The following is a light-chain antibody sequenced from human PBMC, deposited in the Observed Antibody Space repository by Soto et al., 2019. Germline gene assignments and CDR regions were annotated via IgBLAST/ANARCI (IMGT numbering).Light chain of an antibody. CDR1: QSVNSN. Sequence: EIVMTQSPATLYVSPGERATLSCRASQSVNSNLAWYHQKPGQAPTLLIYDASTRATGIPARFSGSGSGTEFTLTISSLQSEDFAVYYCQQFDNRPPVTFGQRTRMEIK. V-gene: IGKV3-15*01. J-gene: IGKJ5*01. CDR3: QQFDNRPPVT. CDR2: DAS.